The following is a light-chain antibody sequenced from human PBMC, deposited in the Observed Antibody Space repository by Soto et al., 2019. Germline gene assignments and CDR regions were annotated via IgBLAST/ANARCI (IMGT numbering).Light chain of an antibody. CDR3: QQRSNWPLT. V-gene: IGKV3D-11*01. Sequence: EIVMTQSPATLSVSPGERVTLSCRASQDIRSSLAWYQQKPGQAPRLLIYGASIRATGVPATFSGSGSGTDFTLTISSLEPEDFAVYYCQQRSNWPLTFGGGTKVDIK. J-gene: IGKJ4*01. CDR2: GAS. CDR1: QDIRSS.